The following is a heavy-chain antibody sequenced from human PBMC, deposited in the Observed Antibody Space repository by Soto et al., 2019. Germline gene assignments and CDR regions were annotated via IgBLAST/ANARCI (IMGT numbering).Heavy chain of an antibody. CDR2: MSYDGSNT. Sequence: GGSLRLSCAASGFTFSTFDMQWVRQAPGKGLEWVALMSYDGSNTYYADSVKGRFTISRDDSENTLYLQMNSLKTEDTAMYYCSHGYYQYFDSWGQGTLVTVSS. CDR1: GFTFSTFD. CDR3: SHGYYQYFDS. D-gene: IGHD5-18*01. V-gene: IGHV3-30*03. J-gene: IGHJ4*02.